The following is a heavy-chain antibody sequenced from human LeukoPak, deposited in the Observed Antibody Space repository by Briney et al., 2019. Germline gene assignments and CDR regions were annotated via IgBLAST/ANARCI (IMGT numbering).Heavy chain of an antibody. J-gene: IGHJ4*02. V-gene: IGHV1-69*13. CDR1: GYTFTGYH. CDR3: ARDHCSGGSCFDY. D-gene: IGHD2-15*01. CDR2: IIPIFGTA. Sequence: SVKVSCKASGYTFTGYHMHWVRQAPGQGLEWMGGIIPIFGTANYAQKFQGRVTITADESTSTAYMELSSLRSEDTAVYYCARDHCSGGSCFDYWGQGTLVTVSS.